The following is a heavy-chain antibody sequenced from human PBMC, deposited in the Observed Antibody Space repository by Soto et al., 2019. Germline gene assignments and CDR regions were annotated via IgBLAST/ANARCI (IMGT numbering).Heavy chain of an antibody. CDR2: INHSGST. CDR3: ARATLQVLLWFGELTTWFDP. J-gene: IGHJ5*02. V-gene: IGHV4-34*01. CDR1: GGSFSGYY. D-gene: IGHD3-10*01. Sequence: SETLSLTCAVYGGSFSGYYWSWIRQPPGKGLEWIGEINHSGSTNYNASLKSRVTISVDTSKNQFYLKLRSVTAADTAVYYCARATLQVLLWFGELTTWFDPWGQGTLVT.